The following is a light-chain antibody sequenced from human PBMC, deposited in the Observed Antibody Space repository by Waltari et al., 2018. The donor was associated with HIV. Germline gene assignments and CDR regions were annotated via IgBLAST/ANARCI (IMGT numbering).Light chain of an antibody. Sequence: DIVMTQSPDSLVVSLGERATINCKSSQSVLHSSNGNNYLAWYQQKPGQPPKLLIYWASSRGSGVPDRFSGSGSGTDFTLTISSLQAEDVAVYYCQQYFSNPRTFGQGTKVEIK. J-gene: IGKJ1*01. CDR3: QQYFSNPRT. CDR1: QSVLHSSNGNNY. CDR2: WAS. V-gene: IGKV4-1*01.